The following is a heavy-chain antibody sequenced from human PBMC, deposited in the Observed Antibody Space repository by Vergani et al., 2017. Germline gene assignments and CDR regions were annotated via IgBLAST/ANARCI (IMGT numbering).Heavy chain of an antibody. CDR3: ARGRITMVRGVISSLRYFDY. D-gene: IGHD3-10*01. CDR2: IYYSGST. CDR1: GGSISSSSYY. Sequence: QLQLQESGPGLVKPSETLSLTCTVSGGSISSSSYYWGWIRQPPGKGLEWIGSIYYSGSTYYNPSLKSRVTISVDTSKNQFSLKLSSVTAADTAVYYCARGRITMVRGVISSLRYFDYWGQGTLVTVSS. J-gene: IGHJ4*02. V-gene: IGHV4-39*01.